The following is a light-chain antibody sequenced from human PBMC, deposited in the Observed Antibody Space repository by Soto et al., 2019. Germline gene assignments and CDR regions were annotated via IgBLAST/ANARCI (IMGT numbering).Light chain of an antibody. CDR2: AAS. CDR3: QKYNSAPWT. Sequence: DTQMTQSPSSLSASIGDRVTITCRASQDIKTYVGWYQQKPGKVPRLLIYAASALQSGVPSRFSGSGSGTDFTLTISSLQPEDVAIYYCQKYNSAPWTFGPGTRVEIK. V-gene: IGKV1-27*01. CDR1: QDIKTY. J-gene: IGKJ1*01.